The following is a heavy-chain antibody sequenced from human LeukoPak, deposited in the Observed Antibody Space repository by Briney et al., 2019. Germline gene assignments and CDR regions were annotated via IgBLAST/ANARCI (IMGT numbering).Heavy chain of an antibody. CDR3: ARNTLEWSQYYFDY. D-gene: IGHD3-3*01. J-gene: IGHJ4*02. CDR2: IYTSGST. V-gene: IGHV4-4*07. CDR1: CGSISSCY. Sequence: SDRLSLAWTVDCGSISSCYCSWIRLPAGEGRESIGRIYTSGSTNYNPSLKSRVTMSVDTSKNQFSLKLSSVTAADTAVYYCARNTLEWSQYYFDYWGQGTLVTVSS.